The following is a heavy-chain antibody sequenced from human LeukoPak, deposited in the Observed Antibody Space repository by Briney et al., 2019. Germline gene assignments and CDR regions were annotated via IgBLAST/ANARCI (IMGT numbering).Heavy chain of an antibody. CDR1: GYTFTRFG. J-gene: IGHJ5*02. Sequence: VASVTLSCTASGYTFTRFGISWVRQAPGQGLEWMAWTSGNNEHTRYAQNFQGRVTMTTETSTSTAYMELRSLRSDDTAVYYCVRDWDGSRGWFDPWGQGTLVTVSS. D-gene: IGHD1-26*01. CDR2: TSGNNEHT. CDR3: VRDWDGSRGWFDP. V-gene: IGHV1-18*01.